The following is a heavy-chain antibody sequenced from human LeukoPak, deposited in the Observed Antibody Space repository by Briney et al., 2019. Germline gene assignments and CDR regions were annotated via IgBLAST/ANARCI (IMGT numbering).Heavy chain of an antibody. CDR3: ARDASAFDI. Sequence: ASVKVSCKASGYTFTSYYMHWVRQAPGQGLEWIGWVNPNSADTTYAQKFLGRVTMTRATSSSTAFMELSGLTSDDTAVYYCARDASAFDIWGQGTLVSVSS. J-gene: IGHJ3*02. V-gene: IGHV1-2*02. CDR2: VNPNSADT. CDR1: GYTFTSYY.